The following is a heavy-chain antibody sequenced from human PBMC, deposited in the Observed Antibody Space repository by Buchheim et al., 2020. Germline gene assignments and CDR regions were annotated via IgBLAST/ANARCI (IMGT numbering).Heavy chain of an antibody. CDR3: ARVPVGSWAVLERTYYFDY. CDR1: GFTFSSYW. CDR2: IKQDGSEK. J-gene: IGHJ4*02. D-gene: IGHD1-1*01. Sequence: EVQLVESGGGLVQPGGSLRLSCAASGFTFSSYWMSWVRQAPGKGLEWVANIKQDGSEKYYVDSVKGRFNISRDNAKKSLYLQMNSLRSEDTAVYYCARVPVGSWAVLERTYYFDYWGQGTL. V-gene: IGHV3-7*01.